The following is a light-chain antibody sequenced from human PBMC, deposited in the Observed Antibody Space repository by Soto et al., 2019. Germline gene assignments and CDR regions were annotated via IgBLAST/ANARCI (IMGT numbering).Light chain of an antibody. CDR3: QQYGSSLTWT. CDR1: QSGSSSY. V-gene: IGKV3-20*01. Sequence: SLSPGESAPLSFRARQSGSSSYLAWYQQKPGQPPRRLINVAASRATGIPERFSGSGSGTDFTLTISRLEPEDFAVYYCQQYGSSLTWTFGQGTKV. CDR2: VAA. J-gene: IGKJ1*01.